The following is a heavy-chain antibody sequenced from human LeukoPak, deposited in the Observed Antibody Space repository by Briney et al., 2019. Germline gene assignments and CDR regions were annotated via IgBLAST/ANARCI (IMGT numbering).Heavy chain of an antibody. J-gene: IGHJ3*02. CDR1: GYSFTSYW. CDR2: IYPGDSDT. CDR3: ARTMDRWLHSVAAFDI. D-gene: IGHD5-12*01. V-gene: IGHV5-51*01. Sequence: GESLKISCKGSGYSFTSYWIGWVRQMPGKGLEWMGIIYPGDSDTRYSPSFQGQVTISADKSISTAYLQWSSLKASDTAMYYCARTMDRWLHSVAAFDIWGQGTMVTVSS.